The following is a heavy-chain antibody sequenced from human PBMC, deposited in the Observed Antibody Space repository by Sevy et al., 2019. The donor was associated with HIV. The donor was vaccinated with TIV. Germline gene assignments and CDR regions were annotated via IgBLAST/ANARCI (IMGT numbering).Heavy chain of an antibody. CDR1: GDSVSSNSAA. D-gene: IGHD1-26*01. V-gene: IGHV6-1*01. Sequence: KQSQTLSLTCAISGDSVSSNSAAWNWIRQSPSRGLEWLGRTYYRSKWCNDYAVSVKSRITINPDTSKNQFSLQLNSVTPEDTAVYYCARDRWELLHNYFDYWGQGTLVTVSS. CDR3: ARDRWELLHNYFDY. CDR2: TYYRSKWCN. J-gene: IGHJ4*02.